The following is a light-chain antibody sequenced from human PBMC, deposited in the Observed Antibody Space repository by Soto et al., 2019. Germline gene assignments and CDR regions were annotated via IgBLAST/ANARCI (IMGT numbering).Light chain of an antibody. CDR1: QGIAKY. CDR3: QQYDSWPRT. Sequence: DIQMTQSPSSLSASVGDRVTITCRASQGIAKYVAWFQQKAGKAPKSLIYATSRLQSGVPSKFSGSVSETDFTLTISSLQPEDFATYYCQQYDSWPRTFGQGTKLEIK. J-gene: IGKJ2*01. CDR2: ATS. V-gene: IGKV1-16*02.